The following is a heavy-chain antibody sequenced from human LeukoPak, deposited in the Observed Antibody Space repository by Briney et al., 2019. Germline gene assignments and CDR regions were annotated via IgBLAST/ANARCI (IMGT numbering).Heavy chain of an antibody. V-gene: IGHV4-34*01. CDR1: GGSFSGYY. CDR2: INHSGST. D-gene: IGHD3-10*01. Sequence: SETLSLTCAVYGGSFSGYYWSWIRQPPGKGLEWIGEINHSGSTNYNPSLKSRVTISVDTSKNQFSLKLSSVTAADTAVYYCAGLPRAGSNDYWAQGTLVTVSS. CDR3: AGLPRAGSNDY. J-gene: IGHJ4*02.